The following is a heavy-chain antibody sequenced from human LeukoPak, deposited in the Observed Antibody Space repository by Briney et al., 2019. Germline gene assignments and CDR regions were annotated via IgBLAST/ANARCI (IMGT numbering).Heavy chain of an antibody. Sequence: ASVKVSCKASGYTFTDYFLHWVRRAPGQEFELMGWINPNSGAAHYTQSFQGRVTITRDTSLSTAYLQLNSLTSDDAAMYYCARAQYLTAPAGTFANSWGQGTLVTVSS. D-gene: IGHD6-13*01. J-gene: IGHJ4*02. CDR3: ARAQYLTAPAGTFANS. CDR1: GYTFTDYF. CDR2: INPNSGAA. V-gene: IGHV1-2*02.